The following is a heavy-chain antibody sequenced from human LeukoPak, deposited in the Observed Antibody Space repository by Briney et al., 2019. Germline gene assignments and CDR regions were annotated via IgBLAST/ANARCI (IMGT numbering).Heavy chain of an antibody. CDR3: VSPVFINF. J-gene: IGHJ4*01. CDR2: IGSDGDGT. CDR1: GFPFSTLG. V-gene: IGHV3-64D*06. D-gene: IGHD1-14*01. Sequence: GGSLRPSCSASGFPFSTLGMHWVRQAPGKGLEHVSTIGSDGDGTYYADSVKDRFIISRDNSKNAVYLQMSSLRPEDTAVYYCVSPVFINFWGQGTLVTVSS.